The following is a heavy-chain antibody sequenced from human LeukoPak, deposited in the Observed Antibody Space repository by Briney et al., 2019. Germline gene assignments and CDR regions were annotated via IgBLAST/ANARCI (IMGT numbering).Heavy chain of an antibody. CDR1: GCTFDDYA. Sequence: PGRSLRLSCAASGCTFDDYAMHWVRHAPGKGLEWVSGISWNSGSIGYADSVKGRFTISRDNAKNSLYLQMNSLRAEDTALYYCAKGLSTRTSYYGMDVWGQGTTVTVSS. CDR3: AKGLSTRTSYYGMDV. V-gene: IGHV3-9*01. CDR2: ISWNSGSI. J-gene: IGHJ6*02.